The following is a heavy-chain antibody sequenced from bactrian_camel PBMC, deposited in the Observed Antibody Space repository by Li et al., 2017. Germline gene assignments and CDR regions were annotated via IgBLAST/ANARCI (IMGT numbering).Heavy chain of an antibody. CDR2: ISFGGGSS. V-gene: IGHV3S40*01. J-gene: IGHJ4*01. Sequence: VQLVESGGGLVQPGGTLRLSCAASGFTFSSFYMSWVRQAPGKGLEWVSSISFGGGSSYCADSLKGRFTISRDNAKNTVYLQMNSLQPEDTGVYYCVRSNNRAFGIWGQGTQVTVS. D-gene: IGHD1*01. CDR1: GFTFSSFY. CDR3: VRSNNRAFGI.